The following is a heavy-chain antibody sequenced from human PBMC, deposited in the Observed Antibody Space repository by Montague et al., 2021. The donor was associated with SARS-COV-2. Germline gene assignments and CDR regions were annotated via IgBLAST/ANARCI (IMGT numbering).Heavy chain of an antibody. CDR2: IYHSGST. V-gene: IGHV4-4*02. CDR1: GGSISSGNW. D-gene: IGHD6-13*01. Sequence: SETLSLTCAVSGGSISSGNWWSWVRQPPGKGLEWFGEIYHSGSTNYSPSLKSRVTISLDKSKNQFSLNLSSATAADTAVYYCARFFSSWTDWGQGTLVTVSS. J-gene: IGHJ4*02. CDR3: ARFFSSWTD.